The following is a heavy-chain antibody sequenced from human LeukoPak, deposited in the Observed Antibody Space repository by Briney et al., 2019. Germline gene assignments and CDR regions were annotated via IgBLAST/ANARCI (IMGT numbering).Heavy chain of an antibody. D-gene: IGHD3-16*02. CDR1: GFDFSDYY. CDR2: IISSSTYT. Sequence: PGGSLRLSCAASGFDFSDYYMTWIRQAPGKGLEWGSYIISSSTYTNYADSVKGRFTISRDNAKNSLYLQMTSLRAEDTAVYYWARGATFGGVIVMNGGDYWGQGTLVTVSS. CDR3: ARGATFGGVIVMNGGDY. V-gene: IGHV3-11*03. J-gene: IGHJ4*02.